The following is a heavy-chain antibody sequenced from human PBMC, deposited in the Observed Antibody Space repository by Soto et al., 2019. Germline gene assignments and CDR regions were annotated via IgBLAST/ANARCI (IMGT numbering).Heavy chain of an antibody. CDR2: INPNSGGT. Sequence: ASVKVSCKASGYTFTGYYMHWVRQAPGQGLEWMGWINPNSGGTNYAQKFQGWVTMTRDTSISTAYMELSRLRSDDTAVYYCARGLFEPNTPYYYMAVWGKGTTVTVSS. J-gene: IGHJ6*03. CDR3: ARGLFEPNTPYYYMAV. V-gene: IGHV1-2*04. CDR1: GYTFTGYY. D-gene: IGHD3-3*01.